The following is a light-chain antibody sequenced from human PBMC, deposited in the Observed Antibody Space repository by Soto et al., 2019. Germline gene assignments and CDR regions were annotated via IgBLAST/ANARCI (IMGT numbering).Light chain of an antibody. J-gene: IGLJ2*01. Sequence: QSVLTQPPSASGTPGQRVTISFSGSSSNIGTNTVIWYQQLPGAAPKLLIYSDNQRPSGVPDRFSGSKSGTSASLAISGLQSEDEADYYCAAWDVSLVVFGGGTKLTVL. CDR2: SDN. CDR3: AAWDVSLVV. CDR1: SSNIGTNT. V-gene: IGLV1-44*01.